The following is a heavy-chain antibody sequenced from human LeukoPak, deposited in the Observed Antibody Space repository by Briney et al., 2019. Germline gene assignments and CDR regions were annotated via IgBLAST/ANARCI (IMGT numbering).Heavy chain of an antibody. J-gene: IGHJ6*03. Sequence: TSSETLSLTCTVSGGSISSYYWSWIRQPPGKGLEWIGYIYYSGSTNYNPSLKSRVTISVDTSKNQFSLKLSSVTAADTAVYYCARESDSIFGGVPAVYMDVWGKGTTVTVSS. CDR3: ARESDSIFGGVPAVYMDV. V-gene: IGHV4-59*13. D-gene: IGHD3-3*01. CDR2: IYYSGST. CDR1: GGSISSYY.